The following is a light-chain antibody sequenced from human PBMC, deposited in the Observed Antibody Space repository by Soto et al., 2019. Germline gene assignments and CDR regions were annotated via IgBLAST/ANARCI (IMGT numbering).Light chain of an antibody. J-gene: IGKJ2*01. CDR1: QSVSDN. CDR2: VAS. Sequence: EIVMTQSPATLSVSPGERVILSCRASQSVSDNLAWYQQKPGQAPRLLIYVASTRATTIPARFSGSGSGTEFTLTISSLQSEDVAVYYCQQSNSWPYTFGQGTRLDIK. V-gene: IGKV3-15*01. CDR3: QQSNSWPYT.